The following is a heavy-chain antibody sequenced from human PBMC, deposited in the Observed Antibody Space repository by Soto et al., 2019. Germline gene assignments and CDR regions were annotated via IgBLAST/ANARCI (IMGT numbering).Heavy chain of an antibody. CDR3: ARDQEGSGSHWLGYKYYGMDV. D-gene: IGHD3-10*01. CDR2: ISSVGTTT. Sequence: QVQLAESGGGLVQSGGSLRLSCAASGFTISDYYMTWIRQAPGKGLEWVSYISSVGTTTYYAESVKGRFSISMDDATNSLYLQMNSLTAEDTAVYYCARDQEGSGSHWLGYKYYGMDVWGQGTTVTVSS. J-gene: IGHJ6*02. CDR1: GFTISDYY. V-gene: IGHV3-11*01.